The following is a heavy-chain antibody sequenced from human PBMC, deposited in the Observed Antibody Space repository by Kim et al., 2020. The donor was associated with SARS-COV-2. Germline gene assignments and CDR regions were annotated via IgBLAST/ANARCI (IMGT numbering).Heavy chain of an antibody. D-gene: IGHD6-13*01. CDR1: AFTFSSYS. CDR2: ISSSSTTI. CDR3: ARLGIAAPYFDF. V-gene: IGHV3-48*04. J-gene: IGHJ4*02. Sequence: GGSLRLSCAASAFTFSSYSMNWVRQAPGKGLEWIAYISSSSTTIYYADSVKGRFTISRDNAKKSLFLQMNSLRVEDTAAYYCARLGIAAPYFDFWGQGTLVTVSS.